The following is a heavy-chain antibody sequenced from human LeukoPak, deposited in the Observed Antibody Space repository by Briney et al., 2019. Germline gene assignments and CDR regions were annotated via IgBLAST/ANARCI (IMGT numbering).Heavy chain of an antibody. CDR1: GLTISSYS. Sequence: GGSLRLSCAASGLTISSYSMNWVRQAPGKGLQWVSYISSSSSTIYYADSVKGRFTIFRDNAKNSLYLQMNSLRAEDTAVYYCARVIPPYRTNAFDIWGQGTMVTVSS. D-gene: IGHD1/OR15-1a*01. CDR3: ARVIPPYRTNAFDI. J-gene: IGHJ3*02. V-gene: IGHV3-48*01. CDR2: ISSSSSTI.